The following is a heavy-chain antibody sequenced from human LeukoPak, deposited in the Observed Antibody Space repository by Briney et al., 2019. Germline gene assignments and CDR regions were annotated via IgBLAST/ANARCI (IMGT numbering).Heavy chain of an antibody. CDR3: ARDGSYYYDSSGYYGY. V-gene: IGHV1-2*02. CDR1: GYTFTGYY. CDR2: INPNSGGT. D-gene: IGHD3-22*01. Sequence: VSVKVSCKASGYTFTGYYMHWVRQAPGQGLEWMGWINPNSGGTNYAQKFQGRVTMTRDTSISTAYMELSRLRSDDTAVYYCARDGSYYYDSSGYYGYWGQGTLVTVSS. J-gene: IGHJ4*02.